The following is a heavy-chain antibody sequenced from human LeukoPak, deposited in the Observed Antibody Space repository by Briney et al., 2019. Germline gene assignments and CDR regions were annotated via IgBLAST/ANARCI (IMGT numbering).Heavy chain of an antibody. Sequence: GASVKVSCKASGYTFTGYYMHWVRQAPGQGLEWMGWINPNSGGTNYAQKFQGRVTMTRDTSISTAYMELSRLRSDDTAVYYCARGELWFGENHAFDIWGQGTMVTVSS. D-gene: IGHD3-10*01. CDR2: INPNSGGT. J-gene: IGHJ3*02. V-gene: IGHV1-2*02. CDR3: ARGELWFGENHAFDI. CDR1: GYTFTGYY.